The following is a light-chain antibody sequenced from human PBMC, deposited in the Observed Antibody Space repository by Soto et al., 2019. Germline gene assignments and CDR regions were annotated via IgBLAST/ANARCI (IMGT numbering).Light chain of an antibody. J-gene: IGKJ2*01. CDR3: QLYGNSPRYT. Sequence: EIVLTQSPGTLSLSPGERATLSCRASQTVSTNFLSWYQQKPGQAPRLLIHGASGRASGIPDRFSGSGSGTDFTLTISRLEASDFAVYYCQLYGNSPRYTFGQGTTLEIK. V-gene: IGKV3-20*01. CDR1: QTVSTNF. CDR2: GAS.